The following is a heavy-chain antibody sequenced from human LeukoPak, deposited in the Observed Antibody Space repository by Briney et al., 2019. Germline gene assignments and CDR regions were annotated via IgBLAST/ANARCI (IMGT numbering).Heavy chain of an antibody. CDR1: GFTFSTYW. V-gene: IGHV3-74*01. CDR2: IKSDGSTT. D-gene: IGHD3-10*01. J-gene: IGHJ6*02. Sequence: GGSLRLSCAASGFTFSTYWMHWVRQAPGKGLVWVSHIKSDGSTTSYADSVKGRFTISRDDAKNTLYLQMNSLRAEDTAVYYCAKPSGVVRGVIDPLGMDVWGQGTTVTVSS. CDR3: AKPSGVVRGVIDPLGMDV.